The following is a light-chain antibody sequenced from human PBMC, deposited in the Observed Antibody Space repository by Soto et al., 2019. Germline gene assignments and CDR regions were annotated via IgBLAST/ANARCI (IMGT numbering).Light chain of an antibody. V-gene: IGKV1-5*03. Sequence: DIQMAQSPSTLSASVGDTVTVTCRASQDVGSFLAWYQQKPGKAPKLLIYLASRLESGVPSRFSGSGSGTDFSLTISGLQSGDFATYFCQQYNSHSFYSVGQGTKLEIK. CDR2: LAS. CDR1: QDVGSF. CDR3: QQYNSHSFYS. J-gene: IGKJ2*03.